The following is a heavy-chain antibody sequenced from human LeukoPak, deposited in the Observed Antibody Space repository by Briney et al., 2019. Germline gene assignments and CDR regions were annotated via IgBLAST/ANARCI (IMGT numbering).Heavy chain of an antibody. V-gene: IGHV3-30*18. CDR1: GSAFSDYA. Sequence: GGTLRLSCAASGSAFSDYAIHWGRQAPGKGLEWVALISYDETNNYYADSVKGRFTISRDNSKNTVYLQMNSLRPEDTAVYYCAKDAYSSGPNWFAPWGQGTLVTVSS. J-gene: IGHJ5*02. D-gene: IGHD6-19*01. CDR2: ISYDETNN. CDR3: AKDAYSSGPNWFAP.